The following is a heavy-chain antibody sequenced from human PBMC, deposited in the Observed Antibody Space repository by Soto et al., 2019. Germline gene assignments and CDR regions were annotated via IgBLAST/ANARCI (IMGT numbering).Heavy chain of an antibody. D-gene: IGHD3-16*01. V-gene: IGHV3-33*01. CDR3: ARVRRQDGGRLYYYYMDV. CDR2: IWYDGSNK. J-gene: IGHJ6*03. CDR1: GFTFSSYG. Sequence: GGSLRLSCAASGFTFSSYGMHWVRQAPGKGLEWVAVIWYDGSNKYYADSVKGRFTISRDNSKNTLYLQMNSLRAEDTAVYYCARVRRQDGGRLYYYYMDVWGKGTTVTVSS.